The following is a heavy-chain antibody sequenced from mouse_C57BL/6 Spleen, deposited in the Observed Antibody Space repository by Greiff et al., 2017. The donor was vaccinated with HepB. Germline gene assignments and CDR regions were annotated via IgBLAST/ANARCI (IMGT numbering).Heavy chain of an antibody. CDR2: IYPGDGDT. CDR3: ARDYDWAY. CDR1: GYASSSSW. Sequence: VQLQQSGPELVKPGASVKISCKASGYASSSSWMNWVKQRPGKGLEWIGRIYPGDGDTNYNGKFKGKATLTADKSSSTAYMQLSSLTSEDSAVYFCARDYDWAYWGQGTLVTVSA. V-gene: IGHV1-82*01. J-gene: IGHJ3*01. D-gene: IGHD2-4*01.